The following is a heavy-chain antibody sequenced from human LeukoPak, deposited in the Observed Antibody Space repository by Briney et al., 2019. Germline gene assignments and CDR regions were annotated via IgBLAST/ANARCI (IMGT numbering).Heavy chain of an antibody. CDR1: GFTFSSYS. CDR3: ARGVVVVTASWYFDL. Sequence: PGGSLRLSCAASGFTFSSYSMNWVRQAPGKGLEWVSSISSSSYIYYADSVKGRFTISRDNAKNSLYLQMNSLRAEDTAVYYCARGVVVVTASWYFDLWGRGTLVTVSS. J-gene: IGHJ2*01. V-gene: IGHV3-21*01. CDR2: ISSSSYI. D-gene: IGHD2-21*02.